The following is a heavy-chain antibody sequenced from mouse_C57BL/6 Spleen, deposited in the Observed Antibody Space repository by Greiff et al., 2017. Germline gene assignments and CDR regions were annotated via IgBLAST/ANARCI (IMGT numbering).Heavy chain of an antibody. CDR3: AREPNGSSPYYYAMDY. V-gene: IGHV1-54*01. D-gene: IGHD1-1*01. J-gene: IGHJ4*01. CDR1: GYAFTNYL. CDR2: INPGSGGT. Sequence: QVQLPQSGAELVRPGTSVKVSCKASGYAFTNYLIEWVKQRPGPGLEWIGVINPGSGGTNYNEKFKGKATLTADKSSSTAYMPLSSLTSEDSAVYSGAREPNGSSPYYYAMDYWGQGTSVTVSS.